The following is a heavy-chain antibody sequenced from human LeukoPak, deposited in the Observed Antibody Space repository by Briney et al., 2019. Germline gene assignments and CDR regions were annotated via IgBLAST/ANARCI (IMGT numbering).Heavy chain of an antibody. CDR1: GFTFSNYW. J-gene: IGHJ6*03. CDR3: ARVSSGSYFGYYYYYMDV. CDR2: INSDGSST. V-gene: IGHV3-74*01. Sequence: GGSLRLSCAASGFTFSNYWMHWVRHAPGKWLVWVSRINSDGSSTSYADSVKGRFTISRDNAKNTLYLQMNSLRAEDTAVYYCARVSSGSYFGYYYYYMDVWGKGTTVTVSS. D-gene: IGHD1-26*01.